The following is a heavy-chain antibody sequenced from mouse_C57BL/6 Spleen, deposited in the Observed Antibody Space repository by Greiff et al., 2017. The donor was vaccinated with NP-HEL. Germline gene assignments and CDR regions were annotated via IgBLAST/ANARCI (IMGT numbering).Heavy chain of an antibody. CDR2: ISSGGDYI. CDR3: TRDPHYYGHYAMDY. D-gene: IGHD1-1*01. CDR1: GFTFSSYA. J-gene: IGHJ4*01. Sequence: VQLVESGEGLVKPGGSLKLSCAASGFTFSSYAMSWVRQTPEKRLEWVAYISSGGDYIYYVDTVKGRFTISRDNARNTLYLQMSSLKSEDTAMYYCTRDPHYYGHYAMDYWGQGTSVTVSS. V-gene: IGHV5-9-1*02.